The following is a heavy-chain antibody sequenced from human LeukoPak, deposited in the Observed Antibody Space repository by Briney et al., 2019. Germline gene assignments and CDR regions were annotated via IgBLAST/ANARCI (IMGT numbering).Heavy chain of an antibody. D-gene: IGHD3-3*01. CDR2: ISGSGGST. CDR1: GFTFSSYA. V-gene: IGHV3-23*01. CDR3: ASTVFGVRYYGMDV. Sequence: GGSLRLSCAASGFTFSSYAMSWVRQAPGKGLEWVSAISGSGGSTYYADSVKGRFTISRDNSKNTLYLQINSLRAEDTAVYYCASTVFGVRYYGMDVWGQGTTVTVSS. J-gene: IGHJ6*02.